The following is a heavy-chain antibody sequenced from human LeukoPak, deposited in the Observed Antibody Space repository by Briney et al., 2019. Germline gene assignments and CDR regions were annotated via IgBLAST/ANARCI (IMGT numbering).Heavy chain of an antibody. J-gene: IGHJ4*02. V-gene: IGHV1-69*13. CDR1: GGTFSSYA. CDR2: IIPIFGTA. D-gene: IGHD5-12*01. Sequence: ASVKVSCKASGGTFSSYAISWVRQAPGQGLEWMGGIIPIFGTANYAQKFQGRVTITADESTSTAYMELSSLRSEDTAVYYCARAGSGYDLYPVSHYFDYWGQGTLVTVSS. CDR3: ARAGSGYDLYPVSHYFDY.